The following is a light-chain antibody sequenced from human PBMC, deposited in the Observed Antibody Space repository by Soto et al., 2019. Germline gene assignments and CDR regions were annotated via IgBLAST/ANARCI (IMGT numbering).Light chain of an antibody. CDR2: GAS. Sequence: EIVLTQSPGTLSLSPGERATLSCRASQSVSSSYLAWYQQKPGQAPRLLIYGASSRATGIPDRFSGSGSGTDLTLTISRLEPEDFALYYCQQYDSSLITFGQGTRLEIK. V-gene: IGKV3-20*01. CDR1: QSVSSSY. J-gene: IGKJ5*01. CDR3: QQYDSSLIT.